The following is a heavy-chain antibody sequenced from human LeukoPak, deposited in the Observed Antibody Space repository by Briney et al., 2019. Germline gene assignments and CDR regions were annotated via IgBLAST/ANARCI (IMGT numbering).Heavy chain of an antibody. CDR2: IIPIFGTA. J-gene: IGHJ4*02. Sequence: ASVKVSCKASGDSISKFAVSWVRQAPGQGLQWMGGIIPIFGTADYAQKFQGRVTITADEATSTTYMELSSLKSEDTAIYYCAKDRYYYDSSGLADYWGQGTLVTVSS. CDR3: AKDRYYYDSSGLADY. D-gene: IGHD3-22*01. CDR1: GDSISKFA. V-gene: IGHV1-69*13.